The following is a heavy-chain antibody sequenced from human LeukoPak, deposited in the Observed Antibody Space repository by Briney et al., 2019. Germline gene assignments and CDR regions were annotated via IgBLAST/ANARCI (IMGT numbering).Heavy chain of an antibody. J-gene: IGHJ4*02. Sequence: SETLSLTCAVYGGSFSGYYWSWIRQPPGKGLEWIGYIYYSGSTNYNPSLKSRVTISVDTSKNQFSLKLSSVTAADTAAYYCARGDYDSSGYYHDYWGQGTLVTVSS. D-gene: IGHD3-22*01. V-gene: IGHV4-59*01. CDR2: IYYSGST. CDR3: ARGDYDSSGYYHDY. CDR1: GGSFSGYY.